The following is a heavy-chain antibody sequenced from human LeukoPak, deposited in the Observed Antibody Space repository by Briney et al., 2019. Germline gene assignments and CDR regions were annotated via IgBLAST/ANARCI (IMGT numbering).Heavy chain of an antibody. CDR2: MSGSGYYT. CDR3: AKMEGQRLYDYCMDV. V-gene: IGHV3-23*01. CDR1: GFAFSNFA. J-gene: IGHJ6*03. D-gene: IGHD3-3*01. Sequence: DPGGSLRLSCAASGFAFSNFAMSWVRQAPGKGLEWVSAMSGSGYYTYYVESVKGRFTISRDNSKNTLYLHMNSLRADDTAVYYCAKMEGQRLYDYCMDVWGRGTTVTVSS.